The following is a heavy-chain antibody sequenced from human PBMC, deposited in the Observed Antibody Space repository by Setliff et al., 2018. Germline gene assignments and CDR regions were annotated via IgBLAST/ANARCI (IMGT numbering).Heavy chain of an antibody. CDR1: GASLSSGTYY. Sequence: SETLSLTCTVSGASLSSGTYYWGWIRQPPGKGLEWIGRIYYRGDTYYNSSLKGRLTISVDTAQNQFSLRLTSVTAADTAVYYCARTGTYRYFDYWGQGALVTVSS. CDR3: ARTGTYRYFDY. V-gene: IGHV4-39*01. J-gene: IGHJ4*02. D-gene: IGHD1-1*01. CDR2: IYYRGDT.